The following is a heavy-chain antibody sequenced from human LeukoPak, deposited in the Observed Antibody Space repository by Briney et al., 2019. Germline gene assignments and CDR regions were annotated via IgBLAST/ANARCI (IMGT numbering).Heavy chain of an antibody. D-gene: IGHD3-10*01. CDR2: IWYDGSNK. CDR1: GFTFSSYG. V-gene: IGHV3-33*01. CDR3: ARDYGFGEFLDY. Sequence: PGRSLRLSCAAPGFTFSSYGMHWVRQAPGKGLEWVAVIWYDGSNKYYADSVKGRFTISRDNSKNTLYLQMNSLRAEDTAVYYCARDYGFGEFLDYWGQGTLVTVSS. J-gene: IGHJ4*02.